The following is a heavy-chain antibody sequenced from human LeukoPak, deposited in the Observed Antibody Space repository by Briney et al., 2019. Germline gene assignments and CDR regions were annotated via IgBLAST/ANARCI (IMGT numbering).Heavy chain of an antibody. CDR2: IYYSGST. CDR3: ARVTDIVVVPDAPDVIPTRTYYFDY. J-gene: IGHJ4*02. Sequence: SETLSLTCTVSGDSISSSSDYWGWIRQPPGKGLEWIGSIYYSGSTYYNPSLKSRVTISVDTSKNQFSLKLSSVTAADTAVYYCARVTDIVVVPDAPDVIPTRTYYFDYWGQGTLVTVSS. CDR1: GDSISSSSDY. V-gene: IGHV4-39*07. D-gene: IGHD2-2*01.